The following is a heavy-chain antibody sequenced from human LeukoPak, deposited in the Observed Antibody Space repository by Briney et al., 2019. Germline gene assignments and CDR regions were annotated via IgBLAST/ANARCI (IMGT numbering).Heavy chain of an antibody. Sequence: PGGSLRLSCAASGFTFSSYAMSWVRQAPGKGLEWVSAISGSGGSTYYADPVKGRFTISRDNSKNTLYLQMNSLRAEDTAVYYCAKSDYYGSGSYYNGGDAFDIWGQGTMVTVSS. J-gene: IGHJ3*02. CDR2: ISGSGGST. CDR1: GFTFSSYA. V-gene: IGHV3-23*01. D-gene: IGHD3-10*01. CDR3: AKSDYYGSGSYYNGGDAFDI.